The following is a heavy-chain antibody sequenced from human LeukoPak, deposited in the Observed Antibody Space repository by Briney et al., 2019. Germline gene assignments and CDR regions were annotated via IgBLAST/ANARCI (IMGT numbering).Heavy chain of an antibody. CDR3: AKDQGTAIFGMIIPDWYFDL. V-gene: IGHV3-23*01. D-gene: IGHD3-3*01. CDR1: RFTFSTYA. J-gene: IGHJ2*01. CDR2: ISGGSNNI. Sequence: GGSLRLSCAASRFTFSTYAMSWVRQAPGKGLEWVSSISGGSNNINYAGSVKGRFTTSRDNSQNTLYLQMNSLRADDTAVYYCAKDQGTAIFGMIIPDWYFDLWGRGTLVTVSS.